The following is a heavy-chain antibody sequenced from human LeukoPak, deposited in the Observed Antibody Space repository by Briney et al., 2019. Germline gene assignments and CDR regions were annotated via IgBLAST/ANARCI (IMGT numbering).Heavy chain of an antibody. J-gene: IGHJ5*02. Sequence: SETLSLTCTVSGGSISSSSYCWGWIRQPPGKGLEWIGSIYYSASTYYNPSLKSRVTIFVDTSKNQFSLKLSSVTAADTAVYYCARQTRFLEWLPTKWYDPWGQGTLVTVSS. V-gene: IGHV4-39*01. CDR2: IYYSAST. CDR1: GGSISSSSYC. D-gene: IGHD3-3*01. CDR3: ARQTRFLEWLPTKWYDP.